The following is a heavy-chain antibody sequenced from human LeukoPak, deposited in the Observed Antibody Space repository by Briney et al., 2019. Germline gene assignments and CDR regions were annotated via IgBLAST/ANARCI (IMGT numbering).Heavy chain of an antibody. J-gene: IGHJ4*02. CDR2: INSDGRST. D-gene: IGHD1-26*01. Sequence: GGSLRLSCAASGFTFSSYWMHWVRQVPGKGLVWVSRINSDGRSTSYADSVKGRFTISRDNAKNTLYMQMNSLRAEDTAVYYCARTWELLPDFDYWGQGTLVTVSS. CDR3: ARTWELLPDFDY. CDR1: GFTFSSYW. V-gene: IGHV3-74*01.